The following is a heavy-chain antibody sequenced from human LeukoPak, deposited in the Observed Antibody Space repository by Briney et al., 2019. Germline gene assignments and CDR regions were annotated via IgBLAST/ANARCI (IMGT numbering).Heavy chain of an antibody. D-gene: IGHD6-13*01. CDR3: ARGYSSTWLFFDY. Sequence: PSETLSLTCTVSGGSINNYYWGWIRQPPGKGLEWIGYISDSGSTNYNPSLKSRVTISVDRSKNQFSLELTSVTAADTAVYYCARGYSSTWLFFDYWGQGTLVTVSS. CDR2: ISDSGST. V-gene: IGHV4-59*13. CDR1: GGSINNYY. J-gene: IGHJ4*02.